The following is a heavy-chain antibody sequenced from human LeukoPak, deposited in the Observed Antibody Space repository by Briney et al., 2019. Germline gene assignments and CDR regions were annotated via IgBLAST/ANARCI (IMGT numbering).Heavy chain of an antibody. Sequence: SETLSLTCTVSGGSISNYYWSWIRQPPGKGLEWIGYIYHSGSTYYNPSLKSRVTISVDRSKNQFSLKLSSVTAADTAVYYCARENGQWLVRGWFDPWGQGTLVTVSS. V-gene: IGHV4-59*01. J-gene: IGHJ5*02. CDR3: ARENGQWLVRGWFDP. CDR2: IYHSGST. CDR1: GGSISNYY. D-gene: IGHD6-19*01.